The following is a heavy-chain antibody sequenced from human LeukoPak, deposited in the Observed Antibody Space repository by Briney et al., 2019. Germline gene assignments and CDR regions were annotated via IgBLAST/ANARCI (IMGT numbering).Heavy chain of an antibody. CDR2: IYHSGST. Sequence: SQTLSLTCAVSGGSISSGGYSWSWIRQPPGKGLEWIGYIYHSGSTYYNPSLKSRVTTSLDTSKNQFSLKLSSVTAADTAVYYCVGARIGSVPDYWGQGTLVTVSS. CDR3: VGARIGSVPDY. CDR1: GGSISSGGYS. V-gene: IGHV4-30-2*02. J-gene: IGHJ4*02. D-gene: IGHD3-16*01.